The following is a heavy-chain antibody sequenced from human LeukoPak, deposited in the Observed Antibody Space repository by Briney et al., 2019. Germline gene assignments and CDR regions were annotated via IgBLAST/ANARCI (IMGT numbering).Heavy chain of an antibody. CDR2: IYYSGST. CDR1: GGSISSSSYY. CDR3: ARLRRGYSGYDYGYYYYMDV. Sequence: SSETLSLTCTVSGGSISSSSYYWGWIRQPPGKGLEWIGSIYYSGSTYYNPSLKRRVTISVDTSKNQFSLKLSSVTAADTAVYYCARLRRGYSGYDYGYYYYMDVWGKGTTVTVSS. J-gene: IGHJ6*03. V-gene: IGHV4-39*01. D-gene: IGHD5-12*01.